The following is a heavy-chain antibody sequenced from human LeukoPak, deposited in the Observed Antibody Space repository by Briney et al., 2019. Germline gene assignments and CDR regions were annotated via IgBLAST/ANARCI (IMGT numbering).Heavy chain of an antibody. CDR1: GYTFISYG. D-gene: IGHD6-19*01. Sequence: ASVKVSCKASGYTFISYGTSWVRPAPGQGLEWMGWISTYNGNTNYAQKLQGRGTMTTDTSTSTGYMELRSLRSDDTAVYYCARAGAGSYYYYGMDVWGQGTTVTVS. CDR2: ISTYNGNT. CDR3: ARAGAGSYYYYGMDV. J-gene: IGHJ6*02. V-gene: IGHV1-18*01.